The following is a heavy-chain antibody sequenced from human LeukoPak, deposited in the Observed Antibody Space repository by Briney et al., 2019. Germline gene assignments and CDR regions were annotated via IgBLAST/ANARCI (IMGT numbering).Heavy chain of an antibody. V-gene: IGHV1-3*03. Sequence: ASVKVSCKASGYTFTSYAMHWVRQAPGQRLEWMGWINAGNGNTKYSQEFQGRVTITSDTSASAVYMELSSLRSDDMAVYYCARVVRYSSGPLTDLLPYYFDYWGQGTLVTVSS. CDR2: INAGNGNT. CDR3: ARVVRYSSGPLTDLLPYYFDY. D-gene: IGHD6-19*01. CDR1: GYTFTSYA. J-gene: IGHJ4*02.